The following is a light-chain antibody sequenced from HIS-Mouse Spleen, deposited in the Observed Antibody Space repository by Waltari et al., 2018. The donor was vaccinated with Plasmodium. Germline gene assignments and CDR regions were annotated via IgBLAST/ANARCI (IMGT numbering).Light chain of an antibody. CDR1: ALPKQY. Sequence: SYELTQPPSVSVSPGQTARITCSGDALPKQYAYWYQQKPGQAPVLGIYKDSERPSGSPERFSGSSSGTTVTLTISGVQAEDEADYYCQSADSSGTPNWVFGGGTKLTVL. J-gene: IGLJ3*02. CDR3: QSADSSGTPNWV. CDR2: KDS. V-gene: IGLV3-25*03.